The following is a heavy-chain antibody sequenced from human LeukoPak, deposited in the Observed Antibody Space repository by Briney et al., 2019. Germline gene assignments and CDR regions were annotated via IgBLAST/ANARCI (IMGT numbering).Heavy chain of an antibody. D-gene: IGHD5-18*01. CDR3: ARQPRLWSDYIDY. CDR2: IYPGDSDT. V-gene: IGHV5-51*01. Sequence: GESLKISCKGSGYSFTSYWIGRVRQMPGKGLEWMGIIYPGDSDTRYSPSFQGQVTISADKSISTAYLQWSSLKASDTAMYYCARQPRLWSDYIDYWGQGTLVTVSS. J-gene: IGHJ4*02. CDR1: GYSFTSYW.